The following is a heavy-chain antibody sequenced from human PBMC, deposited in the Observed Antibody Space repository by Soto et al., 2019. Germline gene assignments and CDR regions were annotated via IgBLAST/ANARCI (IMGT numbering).Heavy chain of an antibody. Sequence: ASVKVSCKAAGYTFTSYGISWVRQAPGQGLEWMGWISAYNGNTNYAQKLQGRVTMTTDTSTSTAYMELRSLRPDDTAVYYCARDVGYCSSTSCYWVDYWGQGTLVTVSS. CDR3: ARDVGYCSSTSCYWVDY. CDR1: GYTFTSYG. CDR2: ISAYNGNT. V-gene: IGHV1-18*01. D-gene: IGHD2-2*03. J-gene: IGHJ4*02.